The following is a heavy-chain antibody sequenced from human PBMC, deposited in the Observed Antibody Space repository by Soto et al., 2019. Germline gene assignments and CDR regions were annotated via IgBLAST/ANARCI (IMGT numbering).Heavy chain of an antibody. J-gene: IGHJ4*02. V-gene: IGHV4-59*01. CDR1: GGSMSSYY. CDR2: IYYTGST. CDR3: ARTRSFHDIFTGYRPYYFDY. Sequence: PSETLSLTCTVSGGSMSSYYWSWIRQPPGKGLEWIGYIYYTGSTNYNPSLKSRVTISVDTSKNQFSLKLSSVTAADTAVYYCARTRSFHDIFTGYRPYYFDYWGQGTLVTVSS. D-gene: IGHD3-9*01.